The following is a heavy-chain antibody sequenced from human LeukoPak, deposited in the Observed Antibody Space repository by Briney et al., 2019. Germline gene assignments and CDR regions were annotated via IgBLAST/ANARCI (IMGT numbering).Heavy chain of an antibody. J-gene: IGHJ3*02. Sequence: GGSLRLSCAASGFTFSSYAMSWVRQAPGKGLEWVSAISAGGDITFYSDSVRGRSTISRDNSKETLYLQMNSLRAEDTALYYCAKSLFTSAHGSGRAFDIWGQGTMVTVSS. CDR1: GFTFSSYA. CDR2: ISAGGDIT. CDR3: AKSLFTSAHGSGRAFDI. V-gene: IGHV3-23*01. D-gene: IGHD3-10*01.